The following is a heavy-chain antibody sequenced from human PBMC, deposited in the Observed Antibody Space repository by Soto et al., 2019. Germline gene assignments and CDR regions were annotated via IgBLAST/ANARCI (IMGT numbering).Heavy chain of an antibody. CDR1: GFTFSTSV. V-gene: IGHV3-30*18. J-gene: IGHJ4*02. CDR3: AKALVRIAGADSFDH. D-gene: IGHD1-26*01. CDR2: ISNDGDEK. Sequence: GGSLRLSCVASGFTFSTSVMHWVRQPPGKGLEWVALISNDGDEKYYGDSVEGRFSISRDNSKNTLYLQMSSLRAEDTAVYFCAKALVRIAGADSFDHRGPGTLLTVST.